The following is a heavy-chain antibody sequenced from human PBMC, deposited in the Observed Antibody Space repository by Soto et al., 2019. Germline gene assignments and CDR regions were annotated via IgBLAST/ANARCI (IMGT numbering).Heavy chain of an antibody. V-gene: IGHV4-4*02. D-gene: IGHD3-10*01. Sequence: QVQLPESGPGLVKPSGTLSLTCAVSGGSISSSNWWSLVRQTPGKGLVWIGEIYHSGSTNYKPSLKSRVTMSVDKSQNHFFLKLSSVSAAGTAGYYCARERAFGQSSPGYYYYGMAVWGQGTTVTVSS. J-gene: IGHJ6*02. CDR1: GGSISSSNW. CDR3: ARERAFGQSSPGYYYYGMAV. CDR2: IYHSGST.